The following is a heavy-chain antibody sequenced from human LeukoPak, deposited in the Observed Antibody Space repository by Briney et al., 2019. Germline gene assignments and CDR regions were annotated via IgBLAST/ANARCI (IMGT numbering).Heavy chain of an antibody. D-gene: IGHD4-17*01. CDR2: IYFSGTT. Sequence: PSETLSLTCTVSGGSISNYYWSWLRQPPGKGLEWIGHIYFSGTTNINPSLKSRVTISVDMSKDQFSLKLSSVTAADTAVYYCAREDPQTTVPEGLDVWGQGTTVTVSS. J-gene: IGHJ6*02. CDR3: AREDPQTTVPEGLDV. CDR1: GGSISNYY. V-gene: IGHV4-59*01.